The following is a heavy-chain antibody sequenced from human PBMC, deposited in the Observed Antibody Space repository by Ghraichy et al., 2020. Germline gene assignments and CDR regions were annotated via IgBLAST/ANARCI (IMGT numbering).Heavy chain of an antibody. CDR2: ISSNGAGT. Sequence: GGSLRLSCAASGFVFSTYGVHWVRQAPGKGLEYISAISSNGAGTYYANSVKGRFTISRDNSKNTVYLQMDSVRPEDMAVYYCARELCDSGSCLPIPRYGMDVWGQGTTVTVSS. V-gene: IGHV3-64*01. CDR3: ARELCDSGSCLPIPRYGMDV. CDR1: GFVFSTYG. D-gene: IGHD2-15*01. J-gene: IGHJ6*02.